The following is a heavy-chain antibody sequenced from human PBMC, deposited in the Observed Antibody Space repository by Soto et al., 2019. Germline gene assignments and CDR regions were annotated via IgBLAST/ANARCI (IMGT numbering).Heavy chain of an antibody. D-gene: IGHD5-18*01. CDR1: GFSFSSYG. Sequence: PGGSLRLSCAASGFSFSSYGMHWVRQAPGKGLEWVAMISYYGTDEYYADSVKGRFTISRDNSKNAVYLQMNSLRAEDTAVYYCAKDLAATLGYSYGSMSSWFDPWGQGTLVTVSS. J-gene: IGHJ5*02. CDR3: AKDLAATLGYSYGSMSSWFDP. V-gene: IGHV3-30*18. CDR2: ISYYGTDE.